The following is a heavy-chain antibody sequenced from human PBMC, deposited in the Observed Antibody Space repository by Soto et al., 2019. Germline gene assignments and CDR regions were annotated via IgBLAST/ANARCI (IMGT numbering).Heavy chain of an antibody. J-gene: IGHJ4*02. CDR2: VSGSGGST. V-gene: IGHV3-23*01. Sequence: GGSLSLSCAASGFTFSSYAMSWFRQAPWKGLEWGSPVSGSGGSTYYADSVKGRFTIPRENPKNTLYLQMNSLRAEDTAVYYCPNIITPGSVWAQGPLFPVSP. CDR3: PNIITPGSV. CDR1: GFTFSSYA. D-gene: IGHD3-10*01.